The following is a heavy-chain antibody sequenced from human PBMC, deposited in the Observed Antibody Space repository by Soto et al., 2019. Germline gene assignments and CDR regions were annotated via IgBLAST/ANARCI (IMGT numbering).Heavy chain of an antibody. CDR3: ARDARDYIWGSYLFDY. D-gene: IGHD3-16*01. Sequence: GGSLRLSCAASGFTFSSYWMSWVRQASGKGLEWVANIKQDGSEKYYVDSVKGRFTISRDNAKNSLYLQMNSLRAEDTAVYYCARDARDYIWGSYLFDYWGQGTLVTVSS. CDR1: GFTFSSYW. V-gene: IGHV3-7*01. J-gene: IGHJ4*02. CDR2: IKQDGSEK.